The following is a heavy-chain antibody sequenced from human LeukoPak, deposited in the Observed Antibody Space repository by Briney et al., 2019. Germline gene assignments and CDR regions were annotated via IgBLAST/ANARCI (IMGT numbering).Heavy chain of an antibody. Sequence: GGSLRLSCAASGFTFSSYSMSWVRQAPGKGLEWVSSISSSSSYIYYADSVKGRFTISRDNAKNSLYLQMNSLRAEDTAVYYCAREGDMTTVTPVDYWGQGTLVTVSS. J-gene: IGHJ4*02. V-gene: IGHV3-21*01. CDR1: GFTFSSYS. D-gene: IGHD4-17*01. CDR3: AREGDMTTVTPVDY. CDR2: ISSSSSYI.